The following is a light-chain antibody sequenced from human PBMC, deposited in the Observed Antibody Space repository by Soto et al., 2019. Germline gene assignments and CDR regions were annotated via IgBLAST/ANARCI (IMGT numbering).Light chain of an antibody. CDR2: GAS. CDR1: QSVSSSY. V-gene: IGKV3-20*01. Sequence: ETVLTQSPGTLSLSPGERVTLSCRTSQSVSSSYLAWYQQKPGQAPRLLMYGASNRASGIPDRFSGSGSGTDFTLTISRLELEDFAVYYCQQYGGSSLIIFGQGTRLEIK. CDR3: QQYGGSSLII. J-gene: IGKJ5*01.